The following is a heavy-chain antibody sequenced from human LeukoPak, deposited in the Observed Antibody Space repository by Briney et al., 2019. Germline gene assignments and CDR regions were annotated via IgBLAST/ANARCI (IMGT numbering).Heavy chain of an antibody. CDR1: GASFNSDDQY. D-gene: IGHD2-2*01. CDR3: SRGLGSRKLGY. V-gene: IGHV4-31*03. CDR2: IHPSGML. Sequence: SETLSLTCTVSGASFNSDDQYWNWIRQSPGKGLEWIGSIHPSGMLYNNPSLESRVTMSRDTSKNQFSLNLNSVTAADTAVYFCSRGLGSRKLGYWGQGILVTVSS. J-gene: IGHJ4*02.